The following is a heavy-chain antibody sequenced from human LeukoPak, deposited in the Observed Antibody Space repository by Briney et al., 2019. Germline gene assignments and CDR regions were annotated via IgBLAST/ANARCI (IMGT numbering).Heavy chain of an antibody. CDR3: AKDSLTYYYDSSGYYQFGWFDP. CDR1: GFTFSSYA. D-gene: IGHD3-22*01. Sequence: GGSLRLSCAASGFTFSSYAMSWVRQAPGKGLEWVSAISGSGGSTYYADSVKGRFTISRDNSKNTLYLQMNSLRAEGTAVYYCAKDSLTYYYDSSGYYQFGWFDPWGQGTLVTVSS. CDR2: ISGSGGST. V-gene: IGHV3-23*01. J-gene: IGHJ5*02.